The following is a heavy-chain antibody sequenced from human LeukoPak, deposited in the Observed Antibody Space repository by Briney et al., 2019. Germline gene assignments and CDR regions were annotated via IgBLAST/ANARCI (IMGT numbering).Heavy chain of an antibody. CDR1: GLTFSGFP. J-gene: IGHJ6*03. V-gene: IGHV3-73*01. CDR3: TRQVGAVAGSSYDYYYIDV. Sequence: GVSLKLSCAACGLTFSGFPMLWVRQATGKGLEWVVHIKNKANSYAPTYAASVKGMFTIYRDDSKTTAYLQMNNLKTEDTAVYYCTRQVGAVAGSSYDYYYIDVWGKGTTVTISS. D-gene: IGHD6-19*01. CDR2: IKNKANSYAP.